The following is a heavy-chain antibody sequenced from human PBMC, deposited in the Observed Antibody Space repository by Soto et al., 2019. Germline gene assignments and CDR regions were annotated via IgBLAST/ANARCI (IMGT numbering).Heavy chain of an antibody. CDR1: GFTFSSYA. D-gene: IGHD3-3*01. V-gene: IGHV3-23*01. CDR2: ISGSGGST. CDR3: AKGTQVTTFGVVIMNGLDY. Sequence: GGSLRLSCAASGFTFSSYARSWVRQAPGKGLEWVSAISGSGGSTYYADSVKGRFTISRDNSKNTLYLQMNSLRAEDTAVYYCAKGTQVTTFGVVIMNGLDYWGQGTLVTVSS. J-gene: IGHJ4*02.